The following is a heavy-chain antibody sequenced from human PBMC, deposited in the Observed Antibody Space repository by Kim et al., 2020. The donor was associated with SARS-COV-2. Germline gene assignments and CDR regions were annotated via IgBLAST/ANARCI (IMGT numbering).Heavy chain of an antibody. CDR1: GFTFSSYW. CDR3: ARYHWEVSYEGSSGWYPPDY. CDR2: INSDGSST. Sequence: GGSLRLSCAASGFTFSSYWMHWVRQAPGKGLVWVSRINSDGSSTSYADSVKGRFTISRDNAKNTLYLQMNSLRAEDTAVYYCARYHWEVSYEGSSGWYPPDYWGQGTLVTVSS. V-gene: IGHV3-74*01. D-gene: IGHD6-19*01. J-gene: IGHJ4*02.